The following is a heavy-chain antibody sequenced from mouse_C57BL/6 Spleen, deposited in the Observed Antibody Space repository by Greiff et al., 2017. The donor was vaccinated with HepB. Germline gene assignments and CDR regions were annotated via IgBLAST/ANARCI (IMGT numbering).Heavy chain of an antibody. CDR3: ARRNFITTVVEDAWFAY. V-gene: IGHV1-80*01. CDR1: GYAFSSYW. Sequence: QVQLKQSGAELVKPGASVKISCKASGYAFSSYWMNWVKQRPGKGLEWIGQIYPGDGDTNYNGKFKGKATLTADKSSSTAYMQLSSLTSEDSAVYFCARRNFITTVVEDAWFAYWGQGTLVTVSA. J-gene: IGHJ3*01. D-gene: IGHD1-1*01. CDR2: IYPGDGDT.